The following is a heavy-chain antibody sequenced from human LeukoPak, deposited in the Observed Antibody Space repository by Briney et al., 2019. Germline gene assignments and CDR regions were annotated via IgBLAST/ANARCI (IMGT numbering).Heavy chain of an antibody. J-gene: IGHJ5*02. CDR3: ARRDSSSWYRPRNWFDP. CDR1: GGSFSGYY. D-gene: IGHD6-13*01. CDR2: IYYSGST. Sequence: KTSETLSLTCAVYGGSFSGYYWSWIRQPPGKGLEWIGSIYYSGSTYYNPSLKSRVTISVDTSKNQFSLKLSSVTAADTAVYYCARRDSSSWYRPRNWFDPWGQGTLVTVSS. V-gene: IGHV4-34*01.